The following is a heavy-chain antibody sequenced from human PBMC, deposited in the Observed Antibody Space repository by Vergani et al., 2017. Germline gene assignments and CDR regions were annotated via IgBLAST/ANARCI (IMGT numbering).Heavy chain of an antibody. CDR3: VRDRGLCAGGMSYTEAWTY. CDR1: GFALNRHA. D-gene: IGHD2-2*02. CDR2: ISFDGTNE. V-gene: IGHV3-30-3*01. J-gene: IGHJ4*02. Sequence: QVQLVESGGGVVQPGTSLRLSCVVSGFALNRHAMYWVRQAPGKGLEWVVGISFDGTNEYYPDLVKGRFTISRDIAKNTLYLQVRSLRLEDTGVYHCVRDRGLCAGGMSYTEAWTYWGQGTLVTVAS.